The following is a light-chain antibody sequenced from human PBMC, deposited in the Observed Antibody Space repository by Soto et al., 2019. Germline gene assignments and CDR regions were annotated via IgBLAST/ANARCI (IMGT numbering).Light chain of an antibody. CDR1: QTVRNNY. V-gene: IGKV3-20*01. CDR3: QQFSSYPLT. Sequence: FVLTQSPGTLSLSPGERATLSCRASQTVRNNYLAWYQQKPGQAPRLLIYDASSRATGNPDRFSGGGSGTDFTLTISRLEPEDFAVYYCQQFSSYPLTFGGGTKVDIK. CDR2: DAS. J-gene: IGKJ4*01.